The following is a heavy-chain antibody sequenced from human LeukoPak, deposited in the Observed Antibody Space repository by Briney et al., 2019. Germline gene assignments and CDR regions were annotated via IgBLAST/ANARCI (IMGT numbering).Heavy chain of an antibody. V-gene: IGHV4-34*01. CDR1: GGSFSGYY. CDR3: AREYYYGSGIRF. D-gene: IGHD3-10*01. CDR2: INHSGST. J-gene: IGHJ4*02. Sequence: SSETLSLTCAVYGGSFSGYYWSWIRQPPGKGLEWIGEINHSGSTNYNPSLKSRVTISVDTSKNQFSLKLSSVTAADTAVYYCAREYYYGSGIRFWGQGTLVTVSS.